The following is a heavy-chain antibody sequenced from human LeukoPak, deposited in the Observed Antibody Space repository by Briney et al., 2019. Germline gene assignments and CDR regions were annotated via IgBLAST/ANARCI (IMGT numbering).Heavy chain of an antibody. D-gene: IGHD1-1*01. Sequence: SVKVSCKASGGTFSSYAISWVRQAPGQGLEWMGRIIPIFGIANYAQKFQGRVTITADKSTSTAYMELSSLRSEDTAVYYCARLGERRWVDYWGQGTLVTVSS. J-gene: IGHJ4*02. CDR2: IIPIFGIA. CDR3: ARLGERRWVDY. CDR1: GGTFSSYA. V-gene: IGHV1-69*04.